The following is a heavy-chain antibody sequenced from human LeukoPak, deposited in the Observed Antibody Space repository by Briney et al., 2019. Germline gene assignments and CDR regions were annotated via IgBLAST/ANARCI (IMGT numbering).Heavy chain of an antibody. Sequence: ASVKVSCKASGYTFTSYDINWVRQATGQGLEWMGWMNPNSGNTGYAQKFQGRVTMTRNTSISTAYMELSSLRSEDTAVYYCARGGVGDYYDSSGFRYYYYYYMDVWGKGTTVTVS. D-gene: IGHD3-22*01. CDR3: ARGGVGDYYDSSGFRYYYYYYMDV. V-gene: IGHV1-8*01. J-gene: IGHJ6*03. CDR2: MNPNSGNT. CDR1: GYTFTSYD.